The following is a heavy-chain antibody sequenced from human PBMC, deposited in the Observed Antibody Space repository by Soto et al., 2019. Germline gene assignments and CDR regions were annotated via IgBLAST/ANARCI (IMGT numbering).Heavy chain of an antibody. V-gene: IGHV1-46*01. D-gene: IGHD2-21*02. CDR1: GDTFTDYY. J-gene: IGHJ4*02. CDR2: VNPSGGHT. CDR3: ARGGHVVVVTAALDY. Sequence: QVQLMQSGAEVKKPGASVKVSCKASGDTFTDYYIHWVRQAPGQGLEWMGTVNPSGGHTTYAQHFLGRVTXTXXXSXXKPYMELTSLTSDDTAIYYCARGGHVVVVTAALDYWGQGTLVTVSS.